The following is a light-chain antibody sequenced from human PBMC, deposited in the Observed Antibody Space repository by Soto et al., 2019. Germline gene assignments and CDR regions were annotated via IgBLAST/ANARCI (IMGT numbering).Light chain of an antibody. CDR3: QKYNSAPLT. J-gene: IGKJ4*01. V-gene: IGKV1-27*01. CDR1: QGISNY. CDR2: AAS. Sequence: DIQMTQSPSSLSASVGDRVTITCRARQGISNYLAWYQQKPGKVPKLLIYAASILQSGVPSRFSGSGSGTDFTLTSSSLQPEDVATYYCQKYNSAPLTFGGGTKVEIK.